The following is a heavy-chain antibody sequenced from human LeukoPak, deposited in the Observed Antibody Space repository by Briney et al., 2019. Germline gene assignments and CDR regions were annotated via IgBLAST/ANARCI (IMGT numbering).Heavy chain of an antibody. CDR3: ARGATTTRFGRFDP. J-gene: IGHJ5*02. CDR1: GFSFISYS. CDR2: ISSSSDYR. D-gene: IGHD4-17*01. V-gene: IGHV3-21*01. Sequence: GGSLRLSCAASGFSFISYSMNWVRQAPGKGLEWVSSISSSSDYRYHADSVKGRFTISRDNPKKSLYLQMNSLRAEDTAVYYCARGATTTRFGRFDPWGQGTLVIVSS.